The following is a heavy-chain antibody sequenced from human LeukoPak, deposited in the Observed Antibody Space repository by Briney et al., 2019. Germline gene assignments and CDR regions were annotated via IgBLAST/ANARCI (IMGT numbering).Heavy chain of an antibody. CDR1: GFTFSSYS. CDR3: ARAPTSHDDY. D-gene: IGHD2/OR15-2a*01. Sequence: PGGSLRLSCAASGFTFSSYSMNWVRQAPGKGLEWVSSISSSSSYIYYADSVKGRFTISRGNAKNSLYLQMNSLRTEDTAVYYCARAPTSHDDYWGQGTLVTVSS. CDR2: ISSSSSYI. V-gene: IGHV3-21*01. J-gene: IGHJ4*02.